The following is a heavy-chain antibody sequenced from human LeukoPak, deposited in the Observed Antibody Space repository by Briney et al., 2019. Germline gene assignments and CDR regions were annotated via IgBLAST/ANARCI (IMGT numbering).Heavy chain of an antibody. V-gene: IGHV1-3*01. CDR1: GGTFSSYA. Sequence: ASVKVSCKASGGTFSSYAISWVRQAPGQRLEWMGWINAGNGITKYSQKFQGRVTITRDTSASTAYMELSSLRSEDTAVYYCARGGHYDFWSAFDYWGQGTLVTVSS. CDR2: INAGNGIT. CDR3: ARGGHYDFWSAFDY. J-gene: IGHJ4*02. D-gene: IGHD3-3*01.